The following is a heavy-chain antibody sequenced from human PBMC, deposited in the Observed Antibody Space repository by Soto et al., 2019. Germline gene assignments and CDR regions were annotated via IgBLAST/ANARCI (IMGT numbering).Heavy chain of an antibody. CDR3: VQAWNSGPGYYYGMDV. CDR2: ISSSSSYI. V-gene: IGHV3-21*01. Sequence: PVGSLKLSCAVSGFPFSSYSMNWVRHAPRKGLEWVSSISSSSSYIYYADSVKGRFTISRDNSKNTLYLQMNSLRAEDTAVYYCVQAWNSGPGYYYGMDVWGQGTTVTGSS. CDR1: GFPFSSYS. J-gene: IGHJ6*02. D-gene: IGHD1-7*01.